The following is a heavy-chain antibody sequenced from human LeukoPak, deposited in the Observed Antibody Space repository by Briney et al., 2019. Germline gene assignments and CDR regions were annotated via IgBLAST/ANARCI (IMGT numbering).Heavy chain of an antibody. D-gene: IGHD2-2*01. CDR2: ISAYNGNT. CDR1: GYTFTSYG. Sequence: ASVKVSCKASGYTFTSYGISWVRQAPGQGLEWMGWISAYNGNTNYAQKLQGRVTMTTDTSTSTAYMELRSLRSDDTAVYYCARDVDGHCSSTSCLEFDYWGQGTLVTVSS. CDR3: ARDVDGHCSSTSCLEFDY. V-gene: IGHV1-18*01. J-gene: IGHJ4*02.